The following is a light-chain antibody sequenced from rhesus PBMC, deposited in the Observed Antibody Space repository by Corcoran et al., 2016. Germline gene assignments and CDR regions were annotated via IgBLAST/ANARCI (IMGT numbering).Light chain of an antibody. CDR3: QHYYRTPYS. CDR2: EAS. V-gene: IGKV1-25*01. Sequence: DIQMTQSPSSLSASVGDRVTITCRASQGITNDLAWYQQKPGETLKLLSYEASSLQSGIPSRFSGGGSGTDFTLPISSLQSEIFATYYCQHYYRTPYSFGQGTKVEIK. CDR1: QGITND. J-gene: IGKJ2*01.